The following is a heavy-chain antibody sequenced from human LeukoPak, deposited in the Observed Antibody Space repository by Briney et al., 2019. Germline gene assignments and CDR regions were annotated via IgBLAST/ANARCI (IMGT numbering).Heavy chain of an antibody. V-gene: IGHV3-48*03. CDR2: ISSSGSTK. CDR1: GFTFSSYE. D-gene: IGHD3-10*01. CDR3: ARGGGLGY. J-gene: IGHJ4*02. Sequence: PGGSLRLSCAASGFTFSSYEMNWVRQAPGKGLEWVSYISSSGSTKYYADSVKGRFTISRDNAKNSLYLQMNSLRAEDTAVYYCARGGGLGYWGQGTLVTVSS.